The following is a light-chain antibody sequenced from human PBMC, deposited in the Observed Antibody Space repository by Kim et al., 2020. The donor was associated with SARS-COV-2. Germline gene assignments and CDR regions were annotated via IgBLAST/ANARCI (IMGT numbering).Light chain of an antibody. Sequence: QSALTQPASVSGSPGQSITISCTGTSSDVGGYDYVSWYQQHPGKAPKLMIYDVSKRPSGISSRFSGSKSGNTASLTISGLQAEDEADYYCSSYTSSSTYVFGTGTQLTVL. CDR2: DVS. V-gene: IGLV2-14*01. CDR1: SSDVGGYDY. CDR3: SSYTSSSTYV. J-gene: IGLJ1*01.